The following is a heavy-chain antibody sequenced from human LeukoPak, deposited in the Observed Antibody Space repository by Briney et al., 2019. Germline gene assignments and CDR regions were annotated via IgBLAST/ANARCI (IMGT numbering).Heavy chain of an antibody. CDR3: ATTPRNYDILTGYYVELGFDY. J-gene: IGHJ4*02. D-gene: IGHD3-9*01. CDR1: GYTLTELS. V-gene: IGHV1-24*01. CDR2: FDPEDGET. Sequence: ASVKVSCKVSGYTLTELSMHWVRQAPGKGLEWMGGFDPEDGETIYAQKFQGRVTMTEDTSTDTAYMELSSLRSEDTAVYYCATTPRNYDILTGYYVELGFDYWGQGTLVAVSS.